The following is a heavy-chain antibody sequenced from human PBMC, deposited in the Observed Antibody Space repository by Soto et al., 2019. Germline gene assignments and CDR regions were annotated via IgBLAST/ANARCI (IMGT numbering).Heavy chain of an antibody. Sequence: QVQLVQSGAEVKKPGASVKVSCKGSGYTFTSHGITWVRQAPGQGLEWMGWSSADNGDTKYAQNVQCRVTMNTQTSTRADYMELRRLSCDDTCIYYCARPRTWLRLGGMDVWGPGTTGTVS. CDR2: SSADNGDT. V-gene: IGHV1-18*01. J-gene: IGHJ6*02. D-gene: IGHD5-12*01. CDR3: ARPRTWLRLGGMDV. CDR1: GYTFTSHG.